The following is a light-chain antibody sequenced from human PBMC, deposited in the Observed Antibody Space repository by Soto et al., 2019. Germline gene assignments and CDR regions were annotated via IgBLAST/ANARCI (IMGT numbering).Light chain of an antibody. Sequence: EIVLTQSPGTLSLSPGERATLSCGTSQTLTANYLAWYQRKPGQAPSLLIHDASTRATGIPDRFSGSGSGTDFTLTISRLEPEDSALYYCQQYDTSPWTFGQGTKVEIK. V-gene: IGKV3-20*01. J-gene: IGKJ1*01. CDR3: QQYDTSPWT. CDR2: DAS. CDR1: QTLTANY.